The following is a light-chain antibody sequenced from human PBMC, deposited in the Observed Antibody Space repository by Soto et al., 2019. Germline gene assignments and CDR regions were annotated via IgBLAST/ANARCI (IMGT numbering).Light chain of an antibody. CDR3: QQYENLPIT. CDR1: QDISNL. V-gene: IGKV1-33*01. Sequence: DIEMTQTPSSLSASVGDRVSITCQATQDISNLLNWFQQKPGKAPKLLIYDASNWETGVPSRFSGSGSGTDFTFTISSLQAEDIATYYCQQYENLPITFGQGTRLEIK. CDR2: DAS. J-gene: IGKJ5*01.